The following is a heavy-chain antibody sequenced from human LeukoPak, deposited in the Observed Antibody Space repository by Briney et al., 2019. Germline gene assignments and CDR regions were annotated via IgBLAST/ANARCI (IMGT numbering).Heavy chain of an antibody. CDR3: AKGYSGYYGSGSYYPDAYDI. J-gene: IGHJ3*02. CDR1: GFTFSSYA. Sequence: GGSLRLSCAASGFTFSSYAMSWVRQAPGKGLEWVSAISGSGGSTYYADSVKGRFTISRDNSKNTLYLQMNSLRAEDTAVYYCAKGYSGYYGSGSYYPDAYDIWGQGTMVTVSS. D-gene: IGHD3-10*01. CDR2: ISGSGGST. V-gene: IGHV3-23*01.